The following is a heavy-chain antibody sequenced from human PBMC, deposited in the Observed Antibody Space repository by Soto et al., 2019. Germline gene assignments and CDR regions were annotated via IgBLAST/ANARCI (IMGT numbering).Heavy chain of an antibody. Sequence: GGSLRLSCAASGFTFSSYAMSWVRQAPGKGLEWVSAISGSGGSTYYADSVKGRFTISRDNSKNTLCLQMNSLRAEDTAVYYCAKSRGKIAAAGNDYWGQGTLVTVSS. V-gene: IGHV3-23*01. CDR1: GFTFSSYA. J-gene: IGHJ4*02. D-gene: IGHD6-13*01. CDR3: AKSRGKIAAAGNDY. CDR2: ISGSGGST.